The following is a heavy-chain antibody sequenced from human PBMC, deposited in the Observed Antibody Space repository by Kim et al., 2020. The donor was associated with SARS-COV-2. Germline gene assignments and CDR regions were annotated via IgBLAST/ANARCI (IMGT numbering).Heavy chain of an antibody. Sequence: ASVKVSCKASGYTFTSYAMNWVRQAPGQGLEWMGWINTNTGNPTYAQGFTGRFVFSLDTSVSTAYLQISSLKAEDTAVYYCARDLVWGPGSLPYFGVRGYYYGMDVWGQGTTVTVSS. CDR3: ARDLVWGPGSLPYFGVRGYYYGMDV. D-gene: IGHD3-10*01. V-gene: IGHV7-4-1*02. CDR1: GYTFTSYA. CDR2: INTNTGNP. J-gene: IGHJ6*02.